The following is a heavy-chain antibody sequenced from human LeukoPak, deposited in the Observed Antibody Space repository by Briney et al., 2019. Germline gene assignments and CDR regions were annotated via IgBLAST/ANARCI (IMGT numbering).Heavy chain of an antibody. CDR3: ARRIGATGGFYDY. CDR1: GGSFSGYY. Sequence: SETPSPTCAVYGGSFSGYYWSWIRQPPRKGLEWIGEINHSGSTNYNPSLKSRVTISVDTSKNQFSLKLSSVTAADTAVYYCARRIGATGGFYDYWGQGTLVTVSS. V-gene: IGHV4-34*01. CDR2: INHSGST. D-gene: IGHD1-26*01. J-gene: IGHJ4*02.